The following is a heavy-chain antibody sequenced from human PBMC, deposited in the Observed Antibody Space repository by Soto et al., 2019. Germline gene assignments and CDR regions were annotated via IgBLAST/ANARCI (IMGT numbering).Heavy chain of an antibody. CDR1: GFTFSSYA. CDR3: AKDWARPYSYYGMDV. J-gene: IGHJ6*02. CDR2: ISGSGGST. D-gene: IGHD3-16*01. V-gene: IGHV3-23*01. Sequence: GGSLRLSCAASGFTFSSYAMSWVRQATGKGLEWVSAISGSGGSTYYPDSVKGRFTISRDNSKNTLYLQMNSLRAEDTAVYYCAKDWARPYSYYGMDVWGQWTTVTVSS.